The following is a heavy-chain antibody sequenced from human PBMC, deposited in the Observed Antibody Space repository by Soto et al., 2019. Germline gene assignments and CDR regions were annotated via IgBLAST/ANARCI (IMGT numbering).Heavy chain of an antibody. V-gene: IGHV4-4*08. J-gene: IGHJ4*02. CDR2: VYHSGRT. D-gene: IGHD1-26*01. CDR3: ARFSGSYNDRYFDC. CDR1: RGSMRPYY. Sequence: PSETLSLTCTVSRGSMRPYYWSWIRQPPGKGLEWIGYVYHSGRTTYSPSLKSRLTISVDTSNNQFSLEVKSVTAADTAVYYCARFSGSYNDRYFDCWGQGTLVTVSS.